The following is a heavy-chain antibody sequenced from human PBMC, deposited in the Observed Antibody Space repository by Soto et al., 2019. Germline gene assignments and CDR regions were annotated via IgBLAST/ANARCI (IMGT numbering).Heavy chain of an antibody. CDR2: ISSSSSTI. Sequence: PGGSLRLSCAASGFTFSSYSMNWVRQAPGKGLEWVSYISSSSSTIYYADSVKGRFTISRDNAKNSLYLQMNSLRDEDTAVYYCARDPYSSGWTTGVAFFDYWGQGTLVTVSS. CDR1: GFTFSSYS. V-gene: IGHV3-48*02. D-gene: IGHD6-19*01. CDR3: ARDPYSSGWTTGVAFFDY. J-gene: IGHJ4*02.